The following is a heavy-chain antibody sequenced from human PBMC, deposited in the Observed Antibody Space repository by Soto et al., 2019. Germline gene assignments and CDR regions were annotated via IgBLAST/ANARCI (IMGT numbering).Heavy chain of an antibody. CDR2: IYYSGST. J-gene: IGHJ4*02. Sequence: PSETLSLTCTVSGGSISSSSYYWGWIRQPPGKGLEWIGGIYYSGSTYYNPSLKSRVTISVDTSKDQFSLKLSSVTAADTAVYYCASTRGATRDYWGQGTLVTVSS. D-gene: IGHD1-26*01. V-gene: IGHV4-39*01. CDR1: GGSISSSSYY. CDR3: ASTRGATRDY.